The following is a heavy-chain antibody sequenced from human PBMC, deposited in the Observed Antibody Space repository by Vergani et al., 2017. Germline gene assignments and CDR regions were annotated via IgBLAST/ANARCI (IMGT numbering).Heavy chain of an antibody. Sequence: EVQLVESGGGLVQPGGSLRLSCSASGFTFSSYWMRWVRQAPGKGLEWVANIKQDGSEKYYVDSVKGRFTISRDNAKNSLYLQMNSLRAEDTAVYYCASFMTTETASWFDPWGQGTLVTVSS. J-gene: IGHJ5*02. CDR3: ASFMTTETASWFDP. CDR1: GFTFSSYW. D-gene: IGHD4-17*01. CDR2: IKQDGSEK. V-gene: IGHV3-7*01.